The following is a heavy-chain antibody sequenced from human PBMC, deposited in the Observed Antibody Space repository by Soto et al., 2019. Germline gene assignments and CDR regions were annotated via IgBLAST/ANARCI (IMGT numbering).Heavy chain of an antibody. V-gene: IGHV3-30*03. CDR1: GFTFSSYG. CDR2: ISYDGSNK. D-gene: IGHD7-27*01. CDR3: AQGYGGNWGYYFDY. Sequence: GGSLRLSCAASGFTFSSYGMHWVRQAPGKGLEWVAVISYDGSNKYYADSVKGRFTISRDNSKNTLYLQMNSLRAEDTAVYYCAQGYGGNWGYYFDYWGQGTLVTVSS. J-gene: IGHJ4*02.